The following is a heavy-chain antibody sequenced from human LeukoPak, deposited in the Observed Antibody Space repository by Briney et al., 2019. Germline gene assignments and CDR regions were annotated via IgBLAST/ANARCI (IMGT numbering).Heavy chain of an antibody. V-gene: IGHV1-18*01. CDR1: GYTFTSYG. Sequence: ASVKVSCKASGYTFTSYGISWVRQAPGQGLEWMGWISAYNDNTNYAQKLQGRVTMTTDTSTSTAYMELRSLRSDDTAVYYCARGVRSSSSWTSYYFDYWGQGTLVTVSS. CDR2: ISAYNDNT. J-gene: IGHJ4*02. CDR3: ARGVRSSSSWTSYYFDY. D-gene: IGHD6-13*01.